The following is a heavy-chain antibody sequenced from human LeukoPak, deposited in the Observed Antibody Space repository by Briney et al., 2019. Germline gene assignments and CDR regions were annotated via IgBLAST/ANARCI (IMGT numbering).Heavy chain of an antibody. D-gene: IGHD1-26*01. CDR3: ATALVGGTNY. V-gene: IGHV3-48*02. CDR2: MSSSGSAI. Sequence: GGSLTLSCVPSGFTFSSYVMMGVRQAPGKGLEWVSYMSSSGSAIYYAASVKGRFIISRENAKNSLFLQVNSLRDEDTALYYCATALVGGTNYWGQGILVTVSS. J-gene: IGHJ4*02. CDR1: GFTFSSYV.